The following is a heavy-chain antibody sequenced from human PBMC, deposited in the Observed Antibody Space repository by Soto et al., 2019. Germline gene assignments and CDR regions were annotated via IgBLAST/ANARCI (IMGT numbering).Heavy chain of an antibody. Sequence: SETLSLTCTVSGGSVSSDSYYWSWIRQPPGKGLEWIGFIYYSGTTNYNPSLKSRVMISLDTSKNQFSLKLSSVTAADTAIYYCARGPPPNWFDPWGQGTQVTVSS. CDR1: GGSVSSDSYY. CDR2: IYYSGTT. CDR3: ARGPPPNWFDP. J-gene: IGHJ5*02. V-gene: IGHV4-61*01.